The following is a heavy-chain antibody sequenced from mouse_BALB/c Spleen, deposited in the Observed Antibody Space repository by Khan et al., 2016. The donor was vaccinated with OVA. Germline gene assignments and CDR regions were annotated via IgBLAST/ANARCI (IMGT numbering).Heavy chain of an antibody. CDR3: ARQPYYHYNIMDY. CDR1: GFSFTNYG. V-gene: IGHV2-6-1*01. J-gene: IGHJ4*01. Sequence: VQLVESGPGLVAPSQSLSITCTISGFSFTNYGVHWVRQPPGKGLEWLVVIWSDGSTTYNSALKSRLTISTDNSKSHAFLKMTSLQPDDTDMYFCARQPYYHYNIMDYWGQGTSVTVSS. D-gene: IGHD2-10*01. CDR2: IWSDGST.